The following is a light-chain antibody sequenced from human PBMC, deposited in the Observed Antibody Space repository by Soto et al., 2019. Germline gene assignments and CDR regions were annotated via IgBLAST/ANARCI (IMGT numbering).Light chain of an antibody. V-gene: IGLV1-44*01. Sequence: QSVLTQPPSASGTPGQRVTISCSGSNSNIGSNTVNWYQQLPGTAPKLLIYFNNQRPSGVPDRFSGSKSGTSASLAISGLQSEDEADYYCSSYASRSTPVVFGGGTKVTVL. CDR3: SSYASRSTPVV. CDR2: FNN. CDR1: NSNIGSNT. J-gene: IGLJ2*01.